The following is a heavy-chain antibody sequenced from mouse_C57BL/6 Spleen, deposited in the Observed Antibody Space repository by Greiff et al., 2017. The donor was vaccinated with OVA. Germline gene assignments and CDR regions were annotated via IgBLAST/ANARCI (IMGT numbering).Heavy chain of an antibody. D-gene: IGHD2-4*01. Sequence: QVQLQQPGAELVRPGSSVKLSCKASGYTFTSYWMDWVKQRPGQGLEWIGNIYPSDSETHYNQKFKDKATLTVDKSSRTAYMQLSSLTSEDSAVYYCARDDYDVGAMDYWGQGTSVTVSS. CDR3: ARDDYDVGAMDY. V-gene: IGHV1-61*01. CDR2: IYPSDSET. J-gene: IGHJ4*01. CDR1: GYTFTSYW.